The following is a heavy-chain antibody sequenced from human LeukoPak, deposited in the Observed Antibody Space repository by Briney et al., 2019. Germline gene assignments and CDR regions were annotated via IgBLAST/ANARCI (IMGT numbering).Heavy chain of an antibody. V-gene: IGHV3-23*01. J-gene: IGHJ4*02. Sequence: GGSLRLSCAASGFTFSSYAMSWVRQAPGKGLEWVSAISGSGGSTYYADSVKGRFTISRDNSKNTLYLQMNSLRAEDTAVYYCSSGIAVAGPLDYWGQGTLVTVSS. CDR3: SSGIAVAGPLDY. CDR1: GFTFSSYA. CDR2: ISGSGGST. D-gene: IGHD6-19*01.